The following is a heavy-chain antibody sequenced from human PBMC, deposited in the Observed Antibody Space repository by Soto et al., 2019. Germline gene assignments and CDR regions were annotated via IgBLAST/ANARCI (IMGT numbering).Heavy chain of an antibody. CDR3: ARHDYVGYYYYYMDV. Sequence: SETLSLTCTGSGGSISSYYWSWIRQPPGKGLEWIGYIYYSGSTNYNPSLKSRVTISVDTSKNQFSLKLSSVTAADTAVYYCARHDYVGYYYYYMDVWGKGTTVTV. CDR2: IYYSGST. CDR1: GGSISSYY. D-gene: IGHD4-17*01. V-gene: IGHV4-59*08. J-gene: IGHJ6*03.